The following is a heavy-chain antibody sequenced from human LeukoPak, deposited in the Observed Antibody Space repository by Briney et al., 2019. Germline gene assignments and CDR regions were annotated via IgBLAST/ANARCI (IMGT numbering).Heavy chain of an antibody. V-gene: IGHV4-4*02. D-gene: IGHD3-10*01. CDR3: ATYGSGAPNFDY. Sequence: PSGTLSLTCAVSGGSISSSNWWSWVRQPPGKGLEWIGEIYHSGSTNYNPSLKSRVTISVDKSKNQFSLKLSSVTAADTAVYHCATYGSGAPNFDYWGQGTLVTVSS. CDR2: IYHSGST. J-gene: IGHJ4*02. CDR1: GGSISSSNW.